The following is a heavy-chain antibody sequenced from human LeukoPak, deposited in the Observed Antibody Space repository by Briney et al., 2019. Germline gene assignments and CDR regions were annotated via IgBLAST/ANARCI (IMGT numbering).Heavy chain of an antibody. CDR1: GGTFSSYA. Sequence: GASVKVSCKASGGTFSSYAISWVRQAPGQGLEWMGGIIPIFGTANYAQKIQGRVTITADESTSTAYMELSSLRSEDTAVYYCARDPGTAMVWNRQREGDNWFDPWGQGTLVTVSS. CDR2: IIPIFGTA. CDR3: ARDPGTAMVWNRQREGDNWFDP. D-gene: IGHD5-18*01. V-gene: IGHV1-69*13. J-gene: IGHJ5*02.